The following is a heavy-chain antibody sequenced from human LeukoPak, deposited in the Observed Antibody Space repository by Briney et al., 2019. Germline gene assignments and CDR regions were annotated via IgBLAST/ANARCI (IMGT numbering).Heavy chain of an antibody. J-gene: IGHJ4*02. Sequence: SETLSPTCAVSGYSIRSGYFWGWIRQPPGKGLEWIGSIYHSGSTYYNPSLKSRVTISVDTSKNQFSLKLSSVTAADTAVYYCARGPPDYFDYWGQGTLVTVSS. V-gene: IGHV4-38-2*01. CDR3: ARGPPDYFDY. CDR2: IYHSGST. CDR1: GYSIRSGYF.